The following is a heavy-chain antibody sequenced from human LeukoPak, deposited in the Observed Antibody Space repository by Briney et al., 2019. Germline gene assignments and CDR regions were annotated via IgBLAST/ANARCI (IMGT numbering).Heavy chain of an antibody. CDR3: ARASYYYDSSGGYAFDI. D-gene: IGHD3-22*01. CDR1: GFTFSSFG. CDR2: IGDNGSDK. J-gene: IGHJ3*02. V-gene: IGHV3-33*01. Sequence: TGGSLRLSCAASGFTFSSFGMHWVRRAPGKGLEWVAVIGDNGSDKYYADSVKGRFTISRDTSRNMLYLQMNSLRAEDTALFYCARASYYYDSSGGYAFDIWGQGTMVTVSS.